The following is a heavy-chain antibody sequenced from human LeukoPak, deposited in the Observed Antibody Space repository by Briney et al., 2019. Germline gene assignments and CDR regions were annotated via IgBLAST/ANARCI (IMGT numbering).Heavy chain of an antibody. CDR2: ISAYNGNT. CDR3: AIVAYYDILTGYEGYYFDY. V-gene: IGHV1-18*01. J-gene: IGHJ4*02. CDR1: GYTFTSYA. D-gene: IGHD3-9*01. Sequence: ASVKVSCKASGYTFTSYAMNWVRQAPGQGLEWMGWISAYNGNTNYAQKLQGRVTMTTDTSTSTAYMELRSLRSDDTAVYYCAIVAYYDILTGYEGYYFDYWGQGTLVTVSS.